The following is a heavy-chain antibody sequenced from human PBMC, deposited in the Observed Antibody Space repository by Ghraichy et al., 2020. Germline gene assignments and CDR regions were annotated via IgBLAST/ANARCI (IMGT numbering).Heavy chain of an antibody. Sequence: ASVKVSCKASGYTFTTSDMHWVRQAPGQGLEWMGIINPCGGSTSFAQRFQGRLTMTRDTSTSTVYMELSSLRSEDTAVYFCASGVVLYGMDVWGQGTTVTVSS. CDR1: GYTFTTSD. D-gene: IGHD3-3*01. V-gene: IGHV1-46*01. J-gene: IGHJ6*02. CDR2: INPCGGST. CDR3: ASGVVLYGMDV.